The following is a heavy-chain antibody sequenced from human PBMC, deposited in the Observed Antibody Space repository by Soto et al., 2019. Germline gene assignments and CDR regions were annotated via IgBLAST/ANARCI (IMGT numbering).Heavy chain of an antibody. CDR2: VNHNGRN. Sequence: TSETLSLTCAVYGGSFSGYFWNWIRQTPGKGLEWIGKVNHNGRNNYNPSLKGRVTISLDMSKNQISLKLTSVTAADTAVYYCARGGSSDWQVAFDFWGQGTMVTVSS. CDR3: ARGGSSDWQVAFDF. V-gene: IGHV4-34*01. CDR1: GGSFSGYF. J-gene: IGHJ3*01. D-gene: IGHD6-19*01.